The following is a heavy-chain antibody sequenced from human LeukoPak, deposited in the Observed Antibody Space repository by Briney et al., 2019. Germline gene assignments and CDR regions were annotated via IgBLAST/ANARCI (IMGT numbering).Heavy chain of an antibody. CDR1: GGSISSGSYF. J-gene: IGHJ4*02. Sequence: SQTLSLTCTVSGGSISSGSYFWSWVRQPAGKGLEWIGRIYTSGRTNYNPSLKSRVTISVDTSKNQFSLQLSSVTAADTAVYYCARSRDDIATANMDYWGQGTLVTVSS. CDR3: ARSRDDIATANMDY. V-gene: IGHV4-61*02. D-gene: IGHD6-13*01. CDR2: IYTSGRT.